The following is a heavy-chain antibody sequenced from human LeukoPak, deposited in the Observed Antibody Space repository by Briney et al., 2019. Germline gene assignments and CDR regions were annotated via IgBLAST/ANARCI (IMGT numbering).Heavy chain of an antibody. CDR2: IWYDGSNK. Sequence: PGRSLRLSCAASGFTFSSYGMHWVRQAPGKGLEWVAVIWYDGSNKYYADSVKGRFTISRDNSKNTLYLQMNSLRAEDTAVYYCAKSLMAGMTGTIPPGYWGQGTLVTVSS. D-gene: IGHD1/OR15-1a*01. CDR1: GFTFSSYG. J-gene: IGHJ4*02. CDR3: AKSLMAGMTGTIPPGY. V-gene: IGHV3-33*06.